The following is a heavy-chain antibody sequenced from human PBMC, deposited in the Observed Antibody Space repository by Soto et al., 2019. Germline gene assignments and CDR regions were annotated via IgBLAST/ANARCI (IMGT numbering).Heavy chain of an antibody. J-gene: IGHJ3*02. D-gene: IGHD3-22*01. Sequence: SETLSLTCTVSGDSINTFYWTWIRQSAGRGLEWIGRIYSRGTTNYNPSLKSRVTMSVEKSNNQFSLKLSSVSAADTAVYFCATDSSGYYAKGSFDIWGQGTMVTVSS. CDR2: IYSRGTT. CDR3: ATDSSGYYAKGSFDI. V-gene: IGHV4-4*07. CDR1: GDSINTFY.